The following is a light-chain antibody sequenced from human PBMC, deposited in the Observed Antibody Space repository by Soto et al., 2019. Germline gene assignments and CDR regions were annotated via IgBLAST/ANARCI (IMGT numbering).Light chain of an antibody. J-gene: IGKJ2*01. Sequence: AIRMTQSPSSFSASTGDRVTITCRASQGISSYLACYQQKPGKAPKLLLYAASTLQSGVPSRFSGSGSGTDFTLTLNCLQSEDFATYYCQQYYSYPHTFGQGTKLEIK. V-gene: IGKV1-8*01. CDR3: QQYYSYPHT. CDR1: QGISSY. CDR2: AAS.